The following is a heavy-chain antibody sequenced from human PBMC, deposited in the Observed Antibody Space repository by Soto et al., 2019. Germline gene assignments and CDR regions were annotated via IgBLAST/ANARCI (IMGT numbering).Heavy chain of an antibody. Sequence: QVQLVESGGGVVQPGTSLRVSCVGSGFTFRSYVTHWVRQAPGKGLEWVALTSYDGSDKYYGDSVRGRFTISRDNSRNTVDLQMDRLRLEDTALYYCARWGTTGGLDVWGQGTLVSVSS. CDR3: ARWGTTGGLDV. J-gene: IGHJ1*01. D-gene: IGHD3-16*01. V-gene: IGHV3-30*19. CDR1: GFTFRSYV. CDR2: TSYDGSDK.